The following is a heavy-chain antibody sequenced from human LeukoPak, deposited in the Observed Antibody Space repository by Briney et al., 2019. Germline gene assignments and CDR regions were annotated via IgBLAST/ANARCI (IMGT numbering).Heavy chain of an antibody. D-gene: IGHD3-16*01. V-gene: IGHV3-11*04. CDR1: GCTFSDYY. Sequence: AGSLRLSCAASGCTFSDYYMSWIRQAQGKGLEWDSYISSSGSTIYYADSVKGRFTISRDNAKNSLYLQMNSLRAEDTAVYYCARDRDVRHYYFDYWSQGTLVTVSS. CDR3: ARDRDVRHYYFDY. J-gene: IGHJ4*02. CDR2: ISSSGSTI.